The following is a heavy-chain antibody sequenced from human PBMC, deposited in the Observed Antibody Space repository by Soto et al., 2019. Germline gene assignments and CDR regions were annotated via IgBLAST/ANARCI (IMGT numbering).Heavy chain of an antibody. CDR3: ARDRVESGYPEYFQH. D-gene: IGHD3-22*01. Sequence: EVQLVESGGGLIQPGGSLRLSCAASGFTVSSNYMSWVRQAPGKGLEWVSVIYSGGSTYYADSVKGRFTISRDNSKHQLYLQMNSLRAEDTAVYYCARDRVESGYPEYFQHWGQGTLVTVSS. J-gene: IGHJ1*01. CDR2: IYSGGST. CDR1: GFTVSSNY. V-gene: IGHV3-53*01.